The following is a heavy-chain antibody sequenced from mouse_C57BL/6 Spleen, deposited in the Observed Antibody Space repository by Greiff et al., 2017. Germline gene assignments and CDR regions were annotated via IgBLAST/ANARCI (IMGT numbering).Heavy chain of an antibody. D-gene: IGHD2-3*01. J-gene: IGHJ1*03. CDR3: TRGVTAYFDV. CDR1: GFTFSSYA. V-gene: IGHV5-9-1*02. Sequence: EVQRVESGEGLVKPGGSLKLSCAASGFTFSSYAMSWVRQTPEKRLEWVAYISSGGDYISSADTVKGRFTISRDNARNTLYLQMSSLKSEDTAMYYCTRGVTAYFDVWGTGTTVTVSS. CDR2: ISSGGDYI.